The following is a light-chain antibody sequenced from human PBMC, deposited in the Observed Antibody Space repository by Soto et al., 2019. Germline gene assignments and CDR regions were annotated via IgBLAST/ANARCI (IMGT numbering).Light chain of an antibody. CDR1: QTVSNN. J-gene: IGKJ1*01. Sequence: EVVMTQSPATLSLSPGETATLSCRASQTVSNNLAWYQQKPGQAPRRLIHGTSTRATGSPARFSGSGSGTQFTLTISSLQYEDVAVYYCQQHDNWPRTFGQGTKVEVK. V-gene: IGKV3-15*01. CDR3: QQHDNWPRT. CDR2: GTS.